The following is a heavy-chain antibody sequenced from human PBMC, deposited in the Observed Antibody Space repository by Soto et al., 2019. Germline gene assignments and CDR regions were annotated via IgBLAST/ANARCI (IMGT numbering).Heavy chain of an antibody. CDR1: GFTFNNYA. Sequence: QVQLVESGGGVVQPGRSLRVSCAASGFTFNNYAIQWARQAPGKGLEWVAVISYDGGNKYYADSVKGRFTISRDSSKNTVYLQMNSLRGEDTAVYYCAREDTGSFDYWGQGTLFTVSS. V-gene: IGHV3-30-3*01. J-gene: IGHJ4*02. CDR3: AREDTGSFDY. D-gene: IGHD2-8*02. CDR2: ISYDGGNK.